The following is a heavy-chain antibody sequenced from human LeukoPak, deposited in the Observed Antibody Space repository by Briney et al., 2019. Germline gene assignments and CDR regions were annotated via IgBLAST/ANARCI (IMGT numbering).Heavy chain of an antibody. J-gene: IGHJ6*03. D-gene: IGHD3-10*01. Sequence: TGGSLRLSCAASGFTFSSYSMNWVRQAPGKGLEWISYIRSSGLTTYYADSVKGRFTISRDNAKNSLHLQMNSLRAEDTAVYYRVREGSWFGELDYYMDVWGKGTTVAVSS. V-gene: IGHV3-48*01. CDR1: GFTFSSYS. CDR2: IRSSGLTT. CDR3: VREGSWFGELDYYMDV.